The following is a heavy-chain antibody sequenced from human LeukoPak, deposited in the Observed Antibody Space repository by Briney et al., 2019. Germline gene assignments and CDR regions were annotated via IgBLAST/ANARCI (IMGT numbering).Heavy chain of an antibody. Sequence: SQTLSLTCAISGDSVSSNSAAWNWIRQSPSRGLEWLGRTYYRSKWYDDYAVSVRGRITISPDTSKNQFSLQLNSVTPEDTAVYYCARGLRGDNSVYFDLWGRGTQVTVSS. J-gene: IGHJ2*01. V-gene: IGHV6-1*01. CDR1: GDSVSSNSAA. CDR2: TYYRSKWYD. D-gene: IGHD3-16*01. CDR3: ARGLRGDNSVYFDL.